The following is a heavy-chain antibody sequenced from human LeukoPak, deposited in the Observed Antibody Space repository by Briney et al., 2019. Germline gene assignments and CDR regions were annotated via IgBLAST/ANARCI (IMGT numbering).Heavy chain of an antibody. Sequence: SETLSLTCTVSGGSISSYYWSWIRQPPGKGLEWIGYIYYSGSTNYNPSLKSRVTISVDTSKNQFSLKLSSVTAADTAVYYCARHVRAYYFDYWGQGTLVTVSS. D-gene: IGHD2-21*01. CDR1: GGSISSYY. V-gene: IGHV4-59*08. CDR2: IYYSGST. CDR3: ARHVRAYYFDY. J-gene: IGHJ4*02.